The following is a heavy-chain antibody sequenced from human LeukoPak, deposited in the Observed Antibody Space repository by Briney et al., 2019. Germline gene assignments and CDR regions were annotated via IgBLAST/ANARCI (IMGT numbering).Heavy chain of an antibody. D-gene: IGHD3-10*01. Sequence: ASVKVSCKASGYTFTSYYVHWVRQAPGQGLEWMGIINPSGGSTSYAQKFQGRVTMTRDTSTSTVYMELSSLRSEDTAVYYCARVTMVRGASATRAFDIWGQGTMVTVSS. V-gene: IGHV1-46*01. CDR1: GYTFTSYY. CDR3: ARVTMVRGASATRAFDI. CDR2: INPSGGST. J-gene: IGHJ3*02.